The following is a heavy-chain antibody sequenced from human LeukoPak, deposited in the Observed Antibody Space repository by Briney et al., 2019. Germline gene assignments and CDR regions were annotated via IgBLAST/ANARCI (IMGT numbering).Heavy chain of an antibody. D-gene: IGHD3-10*01. CDR1: GGSISSSSYY. J-gene: IGHJ4*02. Sequence: SETLSLTCTVSGGSISSSSYYWGWIRQPPGKGLEWIGSIYYSGSTNYNPSLKSRVTISVDTSKNQFSLKLSSVTAADTAVYYCARDRRFGEFDYWGQGTLVTVSS. CDR2: IYYSGST. CDR3: ARDRRFGEFDY. V-gene: IGHV4-39*07.